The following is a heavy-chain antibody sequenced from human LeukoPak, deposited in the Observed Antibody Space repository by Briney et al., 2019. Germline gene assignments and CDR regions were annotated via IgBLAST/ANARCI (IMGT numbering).Heavy chain of an antibody. D-gene: IGHD6-19*01. CDR1: GYTFTGYY. CDR2: INPNSGGT. V-gene: IGHV1-2*02. J-gene: IGHJ6*03. Sequence: ASVKVSCKASGYTFTGYYMHWVRQAPGQGLEWMGWINPNSGGTNYAQKFQGRVTMTRNTSISTAYMELSSLRSEDTAVYYCARIPAVAGYYYYYYMDVWGKGTTVTVSS. CDR3: ARIPAVAGYYYYYYMDV.